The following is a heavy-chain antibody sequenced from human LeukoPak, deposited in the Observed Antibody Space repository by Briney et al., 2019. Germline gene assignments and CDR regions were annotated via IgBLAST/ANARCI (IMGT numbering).Heavy chain of an antibody. CDR3: ARHPLASTSWQGFDP. Sequence: GESLKISCKGSGYSFTSYWIGWVRQLPGKGLEWMGIIYPGDSDTRYSPSFQGQVTISADKSISTAYLQWSSLKASDTAMYYCARHPLASTSWQGFDPWGQGTLVTVSS. J-gene: IGHJ5*02. V-gene: IGHV5-51*01. CDR2: IYPGDSDT. CDR1: GYSFTSYW. D-gene: IGHD2-2*01.